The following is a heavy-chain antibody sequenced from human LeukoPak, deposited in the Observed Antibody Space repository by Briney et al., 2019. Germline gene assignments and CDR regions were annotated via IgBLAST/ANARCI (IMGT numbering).Heavy chain of an antibody. J-gene: IGHJ4*02. Sequence: PSETLSLTCTVSGGSISSYYWSWIRQPPGKGLEWIGDIYDSGSTNYNPSLKSRVTISVDTSKNQFSLKLSSVTAGDTAVYYCAREWSSGWAEFDYWGQGTLVTVSS. D-gene: IGHD6-25*01. CDR3: AREWSSGWAEFDY. CDR1: GGSISSYY. V-gene: IGHV4-59*01. CDR2: IYDSGST.